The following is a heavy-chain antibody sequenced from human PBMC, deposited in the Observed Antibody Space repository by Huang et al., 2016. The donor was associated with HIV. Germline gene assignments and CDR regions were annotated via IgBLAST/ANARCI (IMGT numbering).Heavy chain of an antibody. CDR2: ISNEGSTK. CDR1: GFTFRNYA. CDR3: ARSEPSRYYFDY. Sequence: QVQLVESGGGVVQPGTSLRLSCVASGFTFRNYAMNWVRQAPGKWVEWVAVISNEGSTKYYADSVKGRFTISRDNSKDTVYLQMNSLRAEDTAVYYCARSEPSRYYFDYWGQGTLVTVSS. J-gene: IGHJ4*02. V-gene: IGHV3-30-3*01.